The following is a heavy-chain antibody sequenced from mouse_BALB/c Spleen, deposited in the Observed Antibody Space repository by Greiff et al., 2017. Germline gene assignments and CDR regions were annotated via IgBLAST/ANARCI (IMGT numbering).Heavy chain of an antibody. D-gene: IGHD1-3*01. CDR2: ISYSGSA. CDR1: GDSFTSDY. J-gene: IGHJ4*01. Sequence: EVQRVESGPSLVKPWQSLSLSCSASGDSFTSDYWNWVRKFPGNKLEYMGYISYSGSAYYNPSLKSRNSIIPDTSKNNNYLQLNPVTTEDTAADYCAGCEDNSYAMDYWGQGTSVTVSS. V-gene: IGHV3S1*01. CDR3: AGCEDNSYAMDY.